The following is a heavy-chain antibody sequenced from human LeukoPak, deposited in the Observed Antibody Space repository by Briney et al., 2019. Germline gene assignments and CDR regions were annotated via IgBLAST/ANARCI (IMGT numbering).Heavy chain of an antibody. J-gene: IGHJ4*02. V-gene: IGHV3-23*01. CDR1: GFTFSSYA. Sequence: GGSLRLSCAASGFTFSSYAMSWFRQAPGKGLEWVSAISGGGGTTYYADPVKGRFTISRDNSKNTVFLQMNSLRAEDTAIYYCAKGVPYPPNWGQGTLVTVSS. D-gene: IGHD6-6*01. CDR2: ISGGGGTT. CDR3: AKGVPYPPN.